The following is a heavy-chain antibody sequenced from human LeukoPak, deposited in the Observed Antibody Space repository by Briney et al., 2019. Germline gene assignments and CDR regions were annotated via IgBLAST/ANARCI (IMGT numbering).Heavy chain of an antibody. J-gene: IGHJ3*02. CDR1: GYTFTGYY. D-gene: IGHD3-22*01. V-gene: IGHV1-2*02. CDR3: ARNYYDSTGYYGDGAFGI. CDR2: INPKSGGT. Sequence: ASVKVSCKASGYTFTGYYMHWVRQAPGQGLEWMGWINPKSGGTKYAQKFQGRVTMTTDTSISTAYMELSSLRSDDTAVYYCARNYYDSTGYYGDGAFGIWGQGTMVTVSS.